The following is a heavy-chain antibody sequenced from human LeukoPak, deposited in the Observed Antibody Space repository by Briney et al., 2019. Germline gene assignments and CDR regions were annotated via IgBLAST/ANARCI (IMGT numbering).Heavy chain of an antibody. V-gene: IGHV1-18*01. D-gene: IGHD2-21*01. J-gene: IGHJ4*02. CDR3: ARDPSGVIPNDY. CDR2: ISVYNGNT. Sequence: GASVKVSCKASGYTFTSYSITWVRQAPGQGLEWMGWISVYNGNTNYAQKVQGRVTMTTDTSTSTAYKELRSLRSDDTAVYYCARDPSGVIPNDYWGQGTLVIVSS. CDR1: GYTFTSYS.